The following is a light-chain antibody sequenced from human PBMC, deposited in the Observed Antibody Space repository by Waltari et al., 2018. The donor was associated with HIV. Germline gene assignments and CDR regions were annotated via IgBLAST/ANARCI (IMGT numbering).Light chain of an antibody. J-gene: IGKJ4*01. V-gene: IGKV4-1*01. CDR1: QNVFYSTNIRNY. CDR2: WAS. CDR3: QQTYTIPPT. Sequence: DIVMTQSPDSLAVSLGERATLKCKSSQNVFYSTNIRNYFSWYQQKPGQPPKLIIYWASSRQAGVPERFSGSGSGTDFTLTISSLQAEDVAVYFCQQTYTIPPTFGGGTKVEIK.